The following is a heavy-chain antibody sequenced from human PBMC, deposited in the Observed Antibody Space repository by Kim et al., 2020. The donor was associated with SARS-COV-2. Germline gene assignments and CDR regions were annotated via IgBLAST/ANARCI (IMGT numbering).Heavy chain of an antibody. CDR3: ARGVVALGEYYFDY. D-gene: IGHD3-16*01. CDR1: GGSISSYY. Sequence: SETLSLTCTVSGGSISSYYWSWIRQPPGKGLEWIGYIYYSGSTNYNPSLKSRVTISVDTSKNQFSLKLSSVTAADTAVYYCARGVVALGEYYFDYWGQGTLVTVSS. V-gene: IGHV4-59*13. J-gene: IGHJ4*02. CDR2: IYYSGST.